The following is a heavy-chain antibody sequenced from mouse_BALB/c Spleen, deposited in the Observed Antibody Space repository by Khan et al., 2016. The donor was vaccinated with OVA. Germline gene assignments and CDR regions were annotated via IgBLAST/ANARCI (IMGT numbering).Heavy chain of an antibody. J-gene: IGHJ4*01. CDR1: GYTFTTYY. V-gene: IGHV1S56*01. D-gene: IGHD2-4*01. CDR2: IYPGNVNT. Sequence: QMQLKESGPDLVKPGTSVRISCKASGYTFTTYYIHWVKQRPGQGLEWIGWIYPGNVNTNYNEKFKGKATLTADKSSSTAYMQLSSLTSEDSAVYFCSRDDYFVGDAMDYWGQGSSVTVSS. CDR3: SRDDYFVGDAMDY.